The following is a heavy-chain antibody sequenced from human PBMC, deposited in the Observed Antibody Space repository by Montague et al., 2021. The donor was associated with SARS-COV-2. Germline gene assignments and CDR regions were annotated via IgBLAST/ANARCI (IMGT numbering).Heavy chain of an antibody. CDR2: INHSGST. CDR1: GGSFSGYY. CDR3: ARDSIAAAGTDY. V-gene: IGHV4-34*01. Sequence: SETLSLTCAVYGGSFSGYYWSWIRQPPGKGLEWIGEINHSGSTDYNPSLKSRVTISVDTSKNQFSLKLSSVTAADTAVYYCARDSIAAAGTDYWGQGTLVTVSS. D-gene: IGHD6-13*01. J-gene: IGHJ4*02.